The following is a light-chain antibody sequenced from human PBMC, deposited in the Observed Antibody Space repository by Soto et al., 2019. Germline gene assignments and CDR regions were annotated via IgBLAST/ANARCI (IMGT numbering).Light chain of an antibody. CDR2: EVT. Sequence: QSVLTQPASVSGSPGQSITIFCIGTSSDIGAYNYVSWYQQHPGKVPKLMIYEVTNRPSGLSNRFSGSKSGNTASLTISGLQTEDEADYFCSSYTSTSTLYVFGTGTKVTVL. CDR3: SSYTSTSTLYV. V-gene: IGLV2-14*01. CDR1: SSDIGAYNY. J-gene: IGLJ1*01.